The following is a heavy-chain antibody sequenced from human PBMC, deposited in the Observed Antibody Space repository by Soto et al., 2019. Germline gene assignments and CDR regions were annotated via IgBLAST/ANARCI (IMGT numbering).Heavy chain of an antibody. CDR2: ISGSGGTT. CDR1: GFTFSNDA. CDR3: AEAGWGLAAAAVRPLGASDC. D-gene: IGHD6-13*01. J-gene: IGHJ4*02. Sequence: EVQLLESGGGLVQPGGSLRLSCAASGFTFSNDAMTWVRQAPGKGLEWVSAISGSGGTTYYADSVKGRFTISRDNSKNTLYLQMNSLRVEDTALFYCAEAGWGLAAAAVRPLGASDCWGQGALVTVSS. V-gene: IGHV3-23*01.